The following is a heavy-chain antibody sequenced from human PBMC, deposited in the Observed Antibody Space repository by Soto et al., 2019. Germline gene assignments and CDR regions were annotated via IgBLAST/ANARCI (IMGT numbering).Heavy chain of an antibody. V-gene: IGHV1-69*13. CDR2: IIPIFGTA. Sequence: SVKVSCKASGGTFSSYAISWVRQAPGQGLEWMGGIIPIFGTANYAQKFQGRVTITADESTSTAYMELSSLRSEDTAVYYCARVPSYYYDSSGPYYFDYWGQGTLVTVPS. J-gene: IGHJ4*02. CDR3: ARVPSYYYDSSGPYYFDY. D-gene: IGHD3-22*01. CDR1: GGTFSSYA.